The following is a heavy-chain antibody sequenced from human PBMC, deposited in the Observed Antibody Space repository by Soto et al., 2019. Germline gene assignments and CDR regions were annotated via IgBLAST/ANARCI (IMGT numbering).Heavy chain of an antibody. CDR2: IWYDGSNK. CDR3: ARDPDYYDSSGYYYVMDY. V-gene: IGHV3-33*01. D-gene: IGHD3-22*01. Sequence: GGSLRLSCAASGFTFSSYGMHWVRQAPGKGLEWVAVIWYDGSNKYYADSVKGRFTISRDNSKNTLYLQMNSLRAEDTAVYYCARDPDYYDSSGYYYVMDYWGQGTLVTVSS. J-gene: IGHJ4*02. CDR1: GFTFSSYG.